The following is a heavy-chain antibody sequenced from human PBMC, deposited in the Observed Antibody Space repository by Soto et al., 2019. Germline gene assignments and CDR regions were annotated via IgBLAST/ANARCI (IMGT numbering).Heavy chain of an antibody. CDR1: GFTFSSYA. D-gene: IGHD3-3*01. J-gene: IGHJ4*02. V-gene: IGHV3-23*01. Sequence: EVQLLESGGGLVQPGGSLRLSCAASGFTFSSYAMSWVRQAPGKGLEWVSAISGSGGSTYYADSVKGRFTISRDNSKNTLYLQMNSLRAEDTAVYYCAKGDYDFWSGYARDFDYWGQGTLVTVSS. CDR2: ISGSGGST. CDR3: AKGDYDFWSGYARDFDY.